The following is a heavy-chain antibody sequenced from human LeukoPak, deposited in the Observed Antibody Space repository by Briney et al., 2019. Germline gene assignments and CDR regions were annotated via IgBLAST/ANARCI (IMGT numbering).Heavy chain of an antibody. CDR3: ARHAIYSGGYSYWFDP. V-gene: IGHV4-59*08. D-gene: IGHD1-26*01. CDR1: GGSISSYY. Sequence: SETLSLTCTVSGGSISSYYWSWIRQPPGKGLEWIAYIYYSGYSNYNPSLKSRASISVDTSKNLCSLRLSSVTAADTAVYYCARHAIYSGGYSYWFDPWGLGTLVTVSS. J-gene: IGHJ5*02. CDR2: IYYSGYS.